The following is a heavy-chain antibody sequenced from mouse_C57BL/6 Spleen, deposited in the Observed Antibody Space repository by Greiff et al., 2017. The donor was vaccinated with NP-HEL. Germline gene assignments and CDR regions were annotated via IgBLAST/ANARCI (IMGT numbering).Heavy chain of an antibody. J-gene: IGHJ3*01. V-gene: IGHV5-4*03. CDR2: ISDGGSYT. CDR3: ARRNEYEAWFAY. Sequence: EVMLVESGGGLVKPGGSLKLSCAASGFTFSSYAMSWVRQTPEKRLEWVATISDGGSYTYYPDNVKGRFTISRDNAKNNLYLQMSHLKSEDTAMYYCARRNEYEAWFAYWGQGTLVTVSA. CDR1: GFTFSSYA. D-gene: IGHD2-4*01.